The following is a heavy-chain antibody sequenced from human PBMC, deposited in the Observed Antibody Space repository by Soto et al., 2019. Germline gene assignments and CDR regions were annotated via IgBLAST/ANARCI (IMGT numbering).Heavy chain of an antibody. J-gene: IGHJ5*02. CDR3: AADLGPAYDSNNWFDP. Sequence: EVQLVESGGDLVKPGGSLSLSCAASGFIFSHAWFHWVRQPPGKGLELVGRVKNNGGATDYAASVKGRFTISRDDSKATVYIQMSSLRTEDTAICYCAADLGPAYDSNNWFDPWGQGNLVTVSS. D-gene: IGHD2-21*01. CDR2: VKNNGGAT. V-gene: IGHV3-15*07. CDR1: GFIFSHAW.